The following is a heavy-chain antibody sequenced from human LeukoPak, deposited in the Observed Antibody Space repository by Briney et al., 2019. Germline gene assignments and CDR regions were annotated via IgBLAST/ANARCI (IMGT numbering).Heavy chain of an antibody. D-gene: IGHD6-13*01. J-gene: IGHJ6*03. CDR2: ISSSSSYI. CDR1: GFTFSSYA. CDR3: ARVAYSSSWPYYYYYMDV. Sequence: TGGSLRLSCAASGFTFSSYAMSWVRQAPGKGLEWVSSISSSSSYIYYADSVKGRFTISRDNAKNSLYLQMNSLRAEDTAVYYCARVAYSSSWPYYYYYMDVWGKGTTVTVSS. V-gene: IGHV3-21*01.